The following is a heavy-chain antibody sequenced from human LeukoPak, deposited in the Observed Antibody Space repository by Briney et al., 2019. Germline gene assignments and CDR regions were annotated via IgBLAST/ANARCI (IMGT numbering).Heavy chain of an antibody. J-gene: IGHJ4*02. CDR1: GGTFSSYA. V-gene: IGHV1-69*04. CDR2: IIPILGIA. D-gene: IGHD3-22*01. Sequence: SVKVSCKASGGTFSSYAISWVRQAPGQGLEWMGRIIPILGIANYAQKFQERVTITRDMSTSTAYMELSSLRSEDTAVYYCAASYDSSGYYQSNDYWGQGTLVTVSS. CDR3: AASYDSSGYYQSNDY.